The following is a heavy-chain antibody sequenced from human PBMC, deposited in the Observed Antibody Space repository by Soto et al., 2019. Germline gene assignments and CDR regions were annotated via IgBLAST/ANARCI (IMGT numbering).Heavy chain of an antibody. CDR1: GGSFSGYY. V-gene: IGHV4-34*01. J-gene: IGHJ6*02. CDR2: INHSGST. CDR3: ARERRMYYYYGMDV. Sequence: SSETLSLTCAVYGGSFSGYYWSWIRQPPGKGLEWIGEINHSGSTNYNPSLKSRVTISVDTSKNQFSLKLSSVTAADTAVYYCARERRMYYYYGMDVWGQGTTVTVSS.